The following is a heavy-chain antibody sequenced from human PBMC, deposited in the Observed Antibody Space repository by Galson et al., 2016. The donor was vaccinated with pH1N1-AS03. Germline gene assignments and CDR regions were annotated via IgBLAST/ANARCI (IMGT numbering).Heavy chain of an antibody. D-gene: IGHD1-26*01. V-gene: IGHV1-18*01. CDR2: ISAYNGRT. CDR3: ARDDSWECDGSYCLSHSSHYSAMDV. Sequence: SVKVSCKASGYSFSNYAITWVRQAPGQGLEWMGWISAYNGRTKYLRKPQDRLTMTTDTSTRTAYLALRSLPADDTAVYYCARDDSWECDGSYCLSHSSHYSAMDVWGQGTTVTVSS. J-gene: IGHJ6*02. CDR1: GYSFSNYA.